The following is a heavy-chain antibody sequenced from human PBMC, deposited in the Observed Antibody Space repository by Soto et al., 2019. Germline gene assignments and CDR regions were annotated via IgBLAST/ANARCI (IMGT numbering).Heavy chain of an antibody. V-gene: IGHV3-15*07. D-gene: IGHD3-3*01. J-gene: IGHJ6*02. CDR2: IKSKTDGGTT. CDR1: GFTFSNAW. Sequence: PGGSLRLSCAASGFTFSNAWMNWVRQAPGKGLEWVGRIKSKTDGGTTDYAAPVKGRFTISRDDSKNTLYLQMNSLKTEDTAVYYCTTSNYDFWSGYYFSRLYYYYGMDVWGQGTTVTVSS. CDR3: TTSNYDFWSGYYFSRLYYYYGMDV.